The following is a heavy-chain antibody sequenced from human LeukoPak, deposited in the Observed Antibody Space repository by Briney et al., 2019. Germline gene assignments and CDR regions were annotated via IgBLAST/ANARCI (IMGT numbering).Heavy chain of an antibody. Sequence: ASVKVSCKASGYTFTSYGISWVRQAPGQGLEWMGWISAYNGNTNYAQKLQGRVTMTTDTSTSTAYMELSSLRSEDTAVYYCARPQRSIAASDAFDIWGQGTMVTVSS. CDR2: ISAYNGNT. CDR1: GYTFTSYG. CDR3: ARPQRSIAASDAFDI. D-gene: IGHD6-6*01. V-gene: IGHV1-18*01. J-gene: IGHJ3*02.